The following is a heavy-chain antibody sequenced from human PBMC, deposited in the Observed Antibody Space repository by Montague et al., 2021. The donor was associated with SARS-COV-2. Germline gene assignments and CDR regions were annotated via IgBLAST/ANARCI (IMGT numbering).Heavy chain of an antibody. V-gene: IGHV4-34*01. D-gene: IGHD4-23*01. CDR2: INHSGTT. CDR3: ARWDPQTLTLIGLRGKSASDY. CDR1: GGSFSGYY. Sequence: SETLSLTCAVYGGSFSGYYWTWIRQSPGKGLEWIAEINHSGTTNYNFNPSLRSRVTILVDTSKSQFSLKLSSVTAADTGVYYCARWDPQTLTLIGLRGKSASDYWGQGTLVTVSS. J-gene: IGHJ4*02.